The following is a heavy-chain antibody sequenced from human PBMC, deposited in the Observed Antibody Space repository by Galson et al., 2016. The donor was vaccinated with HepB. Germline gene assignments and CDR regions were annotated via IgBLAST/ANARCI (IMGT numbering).Heavy chain of an antibody. CDR3: AKDGRIYCSSASCHDHFHY. V-gene: IGHV3-33*06. J-gene: IGHJ4*02. CDR1: GFSFSNYG. Sequence: SLRLSCAAPGFSFSNYGMYWVRQAPGKGLEWVTVIWYDGSNKYYADSVKGRFTISRDNSKKTLYLQMNSLRAEDTAVYYCAKDGRIYCSSASCHDHFHYWGQGTLVTVSS. D-gene: IGHD2-2*01. CDR2: IWYDGSNK.